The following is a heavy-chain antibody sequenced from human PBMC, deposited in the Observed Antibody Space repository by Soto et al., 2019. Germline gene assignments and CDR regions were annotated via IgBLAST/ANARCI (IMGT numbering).Heavy chain of an antibody. J-gene: IGHJ4*02. D-gene: IGHD2-15*01. CDR1: GYTFISYG. V-gene: IGHV1-18*01. Sequence: EASVKVSCKASGYTFISYGITWVRQAPGQGLEWMGWISAYNGNTNYAQKLQGRVTMTTDTSTSTAYMELRSLRSDDTAVYYCARAPAVVATTGNLDYWGQGTLVTVSS. CDR2: ISAYNGNT. CDR3: ARAPAVVATTGNLDY.